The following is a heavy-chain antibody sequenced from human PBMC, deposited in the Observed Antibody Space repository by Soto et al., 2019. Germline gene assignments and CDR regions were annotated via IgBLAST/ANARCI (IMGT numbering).Heavy chain of an antibody. CDR1: GFTFSDYY. CDR2: IRSSGHT. Sequence: GSLRLSCAASGFTFSDYYMNWIRQAPGKGLEWVSYIRSSGHTNYADSVKVRFAISRDNAKNSLYLQMNSLRVEDTAVYYCARVDPGMDQWLAIDYWGQGTLVTVSS. D-gene: IGHD6-19*01. V-gene: IGHV3-11*06. CDR3: ARVDPGMDQWLAIDY. J-gene: IGHJ4*02.